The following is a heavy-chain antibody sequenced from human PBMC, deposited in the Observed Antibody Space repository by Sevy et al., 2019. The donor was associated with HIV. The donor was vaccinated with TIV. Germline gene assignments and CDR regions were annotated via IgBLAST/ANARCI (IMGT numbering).Heavy chain of an antibody. D-gene: IGHD2-15*01. J-gene: IGHJ4*02. Sequence: GGSLRLSCAASGFTFSSYAMSWVRQAPGKGLEWVSAISGSGGSTYYADSVKGRFTISGDNSKNTLYLQMNGLRAEDTAVYYCAKPVVAARESDYWGQGTLVTVSS. CDR2: ISGSGGST. V-gene: IGHV3-23*01. CDR3: AKPVVAARESDY. CDR1: GFTFSSYA.